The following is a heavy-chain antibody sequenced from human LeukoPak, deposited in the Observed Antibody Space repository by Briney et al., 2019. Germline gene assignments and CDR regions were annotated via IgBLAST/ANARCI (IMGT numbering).Heavy chain of an antibody. J-gene: IGHJ6*03. CDR1: GGSISSYY. V-gene: IGHV4-59*01. CDR2: IYYSGST. Sequence: SETLSLTCTVSGGSISSYYWSWIRQPPGKGLDWIGYIYYSGSTNYNPSLKSRVTISVDTSKNQFSLKLSSVTAADTAVSYCARAGGYCSSTSCYGDYYYYYYIDVWGKGTTVTVSS. CDR3: ARAGGYCSSTSCYGDYYYYYYIDV. D-gene: IGHD2-2*01.